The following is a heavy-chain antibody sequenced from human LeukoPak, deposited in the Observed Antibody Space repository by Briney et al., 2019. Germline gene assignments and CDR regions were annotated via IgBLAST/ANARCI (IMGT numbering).Heavy chain of an antibody. CDR2: ISYDGSNK. CDR3: AKDQTEQWLVPRYFDY. D-gene: IGHD6-19*01. Sequence: PGGFLRLSCAASGFTFSSYGMHWVCQAPGKGLEWVAVISYDGSNKYYADSVKGRFTISRDNSKNTLYLQMNSLRAEDTAVYYCAKDQTEQWLVPRYFDYWGQGTLITVSS. CDR1: GFTFSSYG. V-gene: IGHV3-30*18. J-gene: IGHJ4*02.